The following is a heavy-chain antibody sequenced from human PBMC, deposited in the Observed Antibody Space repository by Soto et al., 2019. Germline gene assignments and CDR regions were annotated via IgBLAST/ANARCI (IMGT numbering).Heavy chain of an antibody. D-gene: IGHD6-13*01. CDR1: GGSFSGYY. CDR2: INHSGST. V-gene: IGHV4-34*01. CDR3: ARMARQQLVYYGMDV. Sequence: SETLSLTCAVYGGSFSGYYWSWIRQPPGKGLEWIGEINHSGSTNNNPSLKSRVTISVDTSKNQLSLKLSSVTAADTAVYYCARMARQQLVYYGMDVWGQGTTVTSP. J-gene: IGHJ6*02.